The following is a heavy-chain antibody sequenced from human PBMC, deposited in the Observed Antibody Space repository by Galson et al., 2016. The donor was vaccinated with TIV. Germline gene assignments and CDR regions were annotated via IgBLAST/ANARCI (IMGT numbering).Heavy chain of an antibody. J-gene: IGHJ4*02. CDR1: GFIFSNYP. V-gene: IGHV3-23*01. Sequence: SLRLSCAASGFIFSNYPMSWVRQAPGKGLEWVSAISSGGGVYTHYADSVGGRFTISRDNSKNTLYLQMNSPRVEDTAVYYCAEHTADYRKPRDYWGQGTLVTVSS. CDR2: ISSGGGVYT. CDR3: AEHTADYRKPRDY. D-gene: IGHD4/OR15-4a*01.